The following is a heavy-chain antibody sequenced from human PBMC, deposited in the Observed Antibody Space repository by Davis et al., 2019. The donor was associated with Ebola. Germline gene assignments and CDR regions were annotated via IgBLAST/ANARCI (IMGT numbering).Heavy chain of an antibody. CDR3: AREYCPDSGPYCTYFEV. CDR1: AFSFDTYG. J-gene: IGHJ4*02. Sequence: GESLKISCAGFAFSFDTYGMHWVRQAPGKGLEWVASMSFHERHSAYIDSVKGRFTVSRDNSKNTLYLEMNSLRPEDTALYFCAREYCPDSGPYCTYFEVWGQGTQVTVSS. V-gene: IGHV3-30*03. D-gene: IGHD3-10*01. CDR2: MSFHERHS.